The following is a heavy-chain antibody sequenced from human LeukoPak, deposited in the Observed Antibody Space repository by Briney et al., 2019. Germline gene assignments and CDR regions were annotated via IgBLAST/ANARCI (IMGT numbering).Heavy chain of an antibody. CDR2: INPNSGGT. V-gene: IGHV1-2*02. J-gene: IGHJ4*02. Sequence: HVASVKVSCKASGYTFTGYYMHWVRQAPGQGLEWMGWINPNSGGTNYAQKFQGRVTMTRDTSTSTVYMELSSLRSEDTAVYYCAREMITFGGVIAGGPGYWGQGTLVTVSS. CDR3: AREMITFGGVIAGGPGY. D-gene: IGHD3-16*02. CDR1: GYTFTGYY.